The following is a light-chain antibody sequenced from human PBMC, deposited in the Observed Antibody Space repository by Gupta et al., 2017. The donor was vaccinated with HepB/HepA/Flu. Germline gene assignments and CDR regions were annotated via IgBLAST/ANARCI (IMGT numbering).Light chain of an antibody. J-gene: IGKJ3*01. CDR3: RQTYSVPPT. CDR1: QSILRY. V-gene: IGKV1-39*01. CDR2: TAS. Sequence: DIQMTQSPSSLSAFVGDRVTITCLSSQSILRYLHWFQKKPGKAPNLLIYTASTLQSGVPSRFSGGGSGTDFTLKISSLQTEDFATYYCRQTYSVPPTFGPGTKVEIK.